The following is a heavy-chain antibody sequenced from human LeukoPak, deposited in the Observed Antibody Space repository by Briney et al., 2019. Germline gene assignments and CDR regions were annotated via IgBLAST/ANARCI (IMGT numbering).Heavy chain of an antibody. CDR1: GGSFSGDF. J-gene: IGHJ6*03. CDR3: ARGRGITIFGVAKRSPYYYMDV. D-gene: IGHD3-3*01. Sequence: SETLSLTCAVYGGSFSGDFWSWIRQSPGKGLEWIGEINHSGSTNYNPSLKSRVTISVDTSKNQFSLKLSSVTAADTAVYYCARGRGITIFGVAKRSPYYYMDVWGKGTTVTVSS. V-gene: IGHV4-34*01. CDR2: INHSGST.